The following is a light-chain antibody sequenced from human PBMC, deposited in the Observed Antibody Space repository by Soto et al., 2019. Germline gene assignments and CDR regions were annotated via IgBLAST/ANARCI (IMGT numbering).Light chain of an antibody. CDR1: QSVSSSY. CDR2: GAS. V-gene: IGKV3-20*01. J-gene: IGKJ1*01. CDR3: QQYGSSPPAWT. Sequence: VLRQDPRTLSLSPGERTTLSCRASQSVSSSYLAWYQQKPGQAPRLLIYGASSRATGIPDRFSGSGSGTDFTLTISRLEPEDFAVYYCQQYGSSPPAWTFGQVAKVDIK.